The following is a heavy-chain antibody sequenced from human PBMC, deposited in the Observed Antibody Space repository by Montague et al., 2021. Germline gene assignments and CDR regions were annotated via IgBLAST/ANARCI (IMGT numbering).Heavy chain of an antibody. CDR3: ARGAAY. V-gene: IGHV3-7*04. CDR2: IKPDGSEQ. CDR1: GFTFGNYW. Sequence: SLRLSCAASGFTFGNYWMSWVRQVPGKGLEWVANIKPDGSEQYYVESVKGRFTISRDNAKNSLNLQMNSLRDEDTAVYFCARGAAYWGQGTLVTV. J-gene: IGHJ4*02.